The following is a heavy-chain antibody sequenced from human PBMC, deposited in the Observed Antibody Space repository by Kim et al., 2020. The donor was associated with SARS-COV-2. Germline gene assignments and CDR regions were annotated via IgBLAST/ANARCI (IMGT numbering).Heavy chain of an antibody. J-gene: IGHJ6*02. D-gene: IGHD5-12*01. Sequence: PSLKSRVTRSVDTSKNQFSLKLSSVTAADTAVYYCAGEMATILSYYYGMDVWGQGTTVTVSS. V-gene: IGHV4-39*01. CDR3: AGEMATILSYYYGMDV.